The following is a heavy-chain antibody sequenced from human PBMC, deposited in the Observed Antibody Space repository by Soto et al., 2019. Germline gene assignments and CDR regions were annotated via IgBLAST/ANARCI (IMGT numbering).Heavy chain of an antibody. CDR1: VDSVSSNSAA. Sequence: KQSQTLSLTCAISVDSVSSNSAACNWIRQSPSSGLEWLGRTYYRSTCSNDYAGSVKSRITINPETSKNQFSLQLNSVTPEDTAGDDGARGSCCDARLRCREWLFDYWGQGTLVTVSS. D-gene: IGHD3-3*01. CDR3: ARGSCCDARLRCREWLFDY. J-gene: IGHJ4*02. V-gene: IGHV6-1*01. CDR2: TYYRSTCSN.